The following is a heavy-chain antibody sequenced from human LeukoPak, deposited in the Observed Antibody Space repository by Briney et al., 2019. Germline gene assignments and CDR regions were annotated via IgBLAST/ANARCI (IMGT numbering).Heavy chain of an antibody. CDR3: ARDPFSSSSFDY. CDR2: ISRSSSTI. V-gene: IGHV3-48*01. D-gene: IGHD6-13*01. J-gene: IGHJ4*02. Sequence: GGSLRLSCAASGFTFSSYWMHWVRQAPGKGLEWVSYISRSSSTIYYADSVKGRFTISRDNAKNSVYLQMNSLRVEDTAVYYCARDPFSSSSFDYWGQGTLVTVSS. CDR1: GFTFSSYW.